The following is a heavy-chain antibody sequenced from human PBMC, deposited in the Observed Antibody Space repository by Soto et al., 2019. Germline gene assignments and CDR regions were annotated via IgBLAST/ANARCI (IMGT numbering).Heavy chain of an antibody. CDR2: ISAYNGNT. J-gene: IGHJ3*02. D-gene: IGHD3-22*01. V-gene: IGHV1-18*04. CDR1: GYTFTSYV. Sequence: ASVKVSCKASGYTFTSYVISWVRQAPGQGLEWMGWISAYNGNTNYAQKLQGRVTMTTDTSTSTAYMELRSLRSDDTAVYYCARDRLGYYDSSGYSRDAFDIWGQGTMVTVSS. CDR3: ARDRLGYYDSSGYSRDAFDI.